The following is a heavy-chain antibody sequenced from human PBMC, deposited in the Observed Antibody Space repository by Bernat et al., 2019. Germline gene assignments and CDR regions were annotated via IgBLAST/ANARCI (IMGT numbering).Heavy chain of an antibody. CDR2: LYSGGYT. CDR1: GFTVSSNY. J-gene: IGHJ2*01. D-gene: IGHD1-14*01. Sequence: EVQLVESGGGLIQPGGSLRLSCAASGFTVSSNYMNWVRQAPGKGLEWVSILYSGGYTYYADSVKGRFTISRDNSKNTLFLQMNSLRAEDTAVYYCASLTTPYWYLDLWGRGTLVTVSS. CDR3: ASLTTPYWYLDL. V-gene: IGHV3-53*01.